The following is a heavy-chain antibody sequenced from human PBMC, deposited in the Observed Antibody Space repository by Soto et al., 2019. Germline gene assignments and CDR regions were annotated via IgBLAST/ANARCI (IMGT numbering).Heavy chain of an antibody. CDR1: GYTFTGYY. V-gene: IGHV1-2*04. CDR3: ARAGAPVLRFLEWSRPSYFYGMDV. CDR2: INPNSGGT. D-gene: IGHD3-3*01. J-gene: IGHJ6*01. Sequence: ASVKVSCKASGYTFTGYYMHWVRQAPGQGLEWMGWINPNSGGTNYAQKFQGWVTMTRDTSISTAYMELSRLRSDDTAVYYCARAGAPVLRFLEWSRPSYFYGMDVWGQGPTVTVSS.